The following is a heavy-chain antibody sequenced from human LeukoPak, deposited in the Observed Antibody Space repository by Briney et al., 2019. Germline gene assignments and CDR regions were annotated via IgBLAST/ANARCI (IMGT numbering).Heavy chain of an antibody. J-gene: IGHJ4*02. Sequence: SSETLSLTCAVYGGSFSGYYWSWIRQPPGKGLEWIGRIYTSGSANYNPSLKSRVTMSLDTSKNQFSLKLSSVTAADTAVYYCARSRGIISDSTLDYWGQGTLVTVSS. CDR2: IYTSGSA. V-gene: IGHV4-59*10. CDR1: GGSFSGYY. CDR3: ARSRGIISDSTLDY. D-gene: IGHD6-13*01.